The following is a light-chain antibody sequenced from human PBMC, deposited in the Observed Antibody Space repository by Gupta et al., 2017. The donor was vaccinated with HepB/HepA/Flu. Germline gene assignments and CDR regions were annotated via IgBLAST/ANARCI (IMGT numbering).Light chain of an antibody. CDR1: QSVSSSY. Sequence: EIVLTQSPGTPSLSPGERATLSCRASQSVSSSYLAWYQQKPGQAPRLLIYGASSRATGIPDRFSGSGSRTDFTLTISRLEPEDFAVYYCPQYGSSPLFTFGPGTKVDIK. J-gene: IGKJ3*01. CDR3: PQYGSSPLFT. CDR2: GAS. V-gene: IGKV3-20*01.